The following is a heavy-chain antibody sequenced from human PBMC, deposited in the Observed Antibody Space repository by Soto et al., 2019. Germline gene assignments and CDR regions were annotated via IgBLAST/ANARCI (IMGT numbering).Heavy chain of an antibody. Sequence: EVQVVESGGGLVQPGRSLRLSCAASGFSFDDYAMHWVRQAPGKGLEWVSGISWNSGTIGYADSVNGRFTISRDNAKNSLYLRMNSRSAEDTALYYCEKSTGGTANGMGVWGQGTTVTVSS. J-gene: IGHJ6*02. CDR1: GFSFDDYA. CDR2: ISWNSGTI. CDR3: EKSTGGTANGMGV. D-gene: IGHD2-8*02. V-gene: IGHV3-9*01.